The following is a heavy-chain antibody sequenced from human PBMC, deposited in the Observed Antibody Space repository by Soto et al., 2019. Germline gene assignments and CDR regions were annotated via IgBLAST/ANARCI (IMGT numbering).Heavy chain of an antibody. D-gene: IGHD1-26*01. CDR2: IYYIGRT. CDR1: GDSLSTYY. Sequence: QVQLQESGPGLVKPSETLSLTCTVSGDSLSTYYWNWIRQPVGKGLEWIGYIYYIGRTNYIPSLRSRLTISIDTAKNQVSLNLYFFTAADTRVYYCASDLVGLTPFDSWGQGILVTVSS. V-gene: IGHV4-59*01. CDR3: ASDLVGLTPFDS. J-gene: IGHJ4*02.